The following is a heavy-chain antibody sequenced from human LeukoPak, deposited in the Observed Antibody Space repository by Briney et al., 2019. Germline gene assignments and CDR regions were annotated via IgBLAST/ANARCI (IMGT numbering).Heavy chain of an antibody. CDR3: ARRRAVAGVNWFDP. Sequence: ASVKVSCKASGYTFISYGISWVRQAPGQGLEWMGWISSHNGYTKYAQKFQGRVTMTTDTSMGTAYMELGSLRSDDTAVYYCARRRAVAGVNWFDPWGQGTLVTVSS. D-gene: IGHD6-19*01. CDR2: ISSHNGYT. J-gene: IGHJ5*02. V-gene: IGHV1-18*01. CDR1: GYTFISYG.